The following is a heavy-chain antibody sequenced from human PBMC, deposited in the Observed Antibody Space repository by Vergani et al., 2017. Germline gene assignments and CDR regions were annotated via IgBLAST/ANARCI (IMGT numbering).Heavy chain of an antibody. V-gene: IGHV1-2*06. D-gene: IGHD6-19*01. CDR3: ARGGYSSGWYEWFDP. CDR2: INPKSGDT. Sequence: QVQLVQSGAEVKKPGVSVKVSCKASGYSFTDYYMHWVRQAPGQGPEWMGRINPKSGDTNYAQKFQGRVTMTRDTSISTAYMELSRLRSDDTAVYHCARGGYSSGWYEWFDPWGQGTLVVVSS. J-gene: IGHJ5*02. CDR1: GYSFTDYY.